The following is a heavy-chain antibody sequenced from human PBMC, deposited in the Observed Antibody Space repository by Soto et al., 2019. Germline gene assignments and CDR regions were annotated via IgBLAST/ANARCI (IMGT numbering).Heavy chain of an antibody. CDR1: GGTFSSYA. CDR3: ARDYYGGNYRPHFDC. J-gene: IGHJ4*02. V-gene: IGHV1-69*13. D-gene: IGHD4-17*01. Sequence: PVKVSCKASGGTFSSYAISWVRQAPGQGLEWMGGIIPIFGTANYAQKFQGRVTITADESTSTAYMELSSLRSEDTAVYYCARDYYGGNYRPHFDCWGQGTLVTVSS. CDR2: IIPIFGTA.